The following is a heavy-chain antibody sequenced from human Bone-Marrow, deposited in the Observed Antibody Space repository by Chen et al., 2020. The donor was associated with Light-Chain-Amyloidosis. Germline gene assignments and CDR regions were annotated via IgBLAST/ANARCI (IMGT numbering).Heavy chain of an antibody. Sequence: EVQLLESGGGLVQPGGSLRLSCAASGFTFSSYAMSWVRQAPGKGLEWVSAISGSGGSTYYADSVKGRFTISRDNSKNTLYLQMNSLRAEDTAVYYCAKSARLRFPDYYYGMDVWGQGTTVTVSS. CDR1: GFTFSSYA. CDR3: AKSARLRFPDYYYGMDV. CDR2: ISGSGGST. V-gene: IGHV3-23*01. D-gene: IGHD4-17*01. J-gene: IGHJ6*02.